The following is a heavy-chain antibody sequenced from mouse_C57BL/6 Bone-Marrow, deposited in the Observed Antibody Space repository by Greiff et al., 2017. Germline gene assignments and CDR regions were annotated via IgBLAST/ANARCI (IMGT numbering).Heavy chain of an antibody. J-gene: IGHJ2*01. CDR2: IYPGGGYT. V-gene: IGHV1-63*01. D-gene: IGHD1-1*01. Sequence: VRLQQSGAELVRPGTSVKMSCKASGYTFTTYWIGGAMQRPGHGRQWFGGIYPGGGYTNYHEQFKGKATLTADKSYSSAYMQFSSLTSEDTAIYYCASYYYGCFDYWGQGTTLTVSS. CDR1: GYTFTTYW. CDR3: ASYYYGCFDY.